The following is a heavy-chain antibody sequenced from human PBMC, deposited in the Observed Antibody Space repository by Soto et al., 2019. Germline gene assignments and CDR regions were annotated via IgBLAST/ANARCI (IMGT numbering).Heavy chain of an antibody. Sequence: QLQLQESGPGLVKPSETLSLTCTVSGGSISTSSNYWGWIRQPPGKGLEWIGSIYYSGRTYYNPSRKSRVTISVDTSKNQFSLKLSSVTAADTAVYYCARDYDCSGDYWGQGTLVTVSS. CDR3: ARDYDCSGDY. D-gene: IGHD3-22*01. CDR1: GGSISTSSNY. J-gene: IGHJ4*02. V-gene: IGHV4-39*01. CDR2: IYYSGRT.